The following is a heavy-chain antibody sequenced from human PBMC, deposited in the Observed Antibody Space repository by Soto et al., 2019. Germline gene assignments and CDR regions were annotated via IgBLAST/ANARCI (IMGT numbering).Heavy chain of an antibody. CDR3: AGGIVVVVAATPSLVPPQH. Sequence: SETLSLTCTVSGGSISSYYWSWIRQPPGKGLEWIGYIYYSGSTNYNPSLKSRVTISVDTSKNQFSLKLSSVTAADTAVYYCAGGIVVVVAATPSLVPPQHWGQGTLVTVSS. D-gene: IGHD2-15*01. J-gene: IGHJ1*01. CDR1: GGSISSYY. V-gene: IGHV4-59*01. CDR2: IYYSGST.